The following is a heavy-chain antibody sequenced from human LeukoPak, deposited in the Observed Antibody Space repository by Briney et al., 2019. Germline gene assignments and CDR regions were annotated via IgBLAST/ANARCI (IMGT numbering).Heavy chain of an antibody. CDR3: AREFDYGGNSAYCFDY. CDR1: GDSVSSNSAA. D-gene: IGHD4-23*01. CDR2: TYYRSKWYN. Sequence: SQTLSLTCAISGDSVSSNSAAWNWIRQSPSRGLEWLGRTYYRSKWYNDYAVSVKSRITINPDTSKNQFSLQLNSVTPEDTAVYYCAREFDYGGNSAYCFDYWGQGTLVTVSS. J-gene: IGHJ4*02. V-gene: IGHV6-1*01.